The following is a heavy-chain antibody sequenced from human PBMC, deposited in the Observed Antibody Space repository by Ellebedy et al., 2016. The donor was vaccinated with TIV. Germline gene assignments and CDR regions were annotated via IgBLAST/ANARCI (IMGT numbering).Heavy chain of an antibody. CDR3: VKYILTGFSLSSYYGLDV. CDR2: ISGDGSFT. D-gene: IGHD3-9*01. J-gene: IGHJ6*02. Sequence: GGSLRLSXSVSGFTFSTFAMQWVRQGPGKGLEYISSISGDGSFTSYADSAKGRFTISRDNSKDTLFLQMRSLRPEDTAVYYCVKYILTGFSLSSYYGLDVWGQGTSVTVSS. CDR1: GFTFSTFA. V-gene: IGHV3-64D*06.